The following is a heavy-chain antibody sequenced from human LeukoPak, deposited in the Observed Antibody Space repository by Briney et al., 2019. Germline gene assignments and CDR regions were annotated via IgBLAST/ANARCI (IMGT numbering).Heavy chain of an antibody. V-gene: IGHV3-23*01. J-gene: IGHJ6*03. CDR3: AKGSGDSSGYYYDYYYYYMDV. Sequence: SGGSLRLSCAASGFTFNNYAMAWVRQAPGKGLEWVSSISGSGGSTYYADSLKGRFIISRDNSKNTLYLQMNSLRAEDTAVYYCAKGSGDSSGYYYDYYYYYMDVWGKGTTVTVSS. CDR1: GFTFNNYA. CDR2: ISGSGGST. D-gene: IGHD3-22*01.